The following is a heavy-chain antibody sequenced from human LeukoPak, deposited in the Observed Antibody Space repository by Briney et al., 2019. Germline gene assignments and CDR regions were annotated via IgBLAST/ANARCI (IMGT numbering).Heavy chain of an antibody. V-gene: IGHV4-59*01. J-gene: IGHJ5*02. D-gene: IGHD5/OR15-5a*01. CDR2: IFYSGIT. Sequence: SETLSLTCTVSGGSISSYYWSWIRQPPGKGLEWIGYIFYSGITNYSPSLKSRVTISVDTSKNQFSLKLSSVTAADTAVYYCARSTEDWFDPWGQGTLVTVSS. CDR1: GGSISSYY. CDR3: ARSTEDWFDP.